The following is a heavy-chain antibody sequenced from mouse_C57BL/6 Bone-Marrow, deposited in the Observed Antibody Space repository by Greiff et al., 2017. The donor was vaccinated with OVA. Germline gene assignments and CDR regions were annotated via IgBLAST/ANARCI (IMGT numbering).Heavy chain of an antibody. J-gene: IGHJ3*01. D-gene: IGHD1-1*01. CDR1: GFNIKDDY. Sequence: EVQLQQSGAELVRPGASVKLSCTASGFNIKDDYMHWVKQRPEQGLEWIGWIEPENGDTEYASKFQGKATITADTSSNTAYLQLSSLTSEDTAVYYCTHYGSSPWFAYWGQGTLVTVSA. V-gene: IGHV14-4*01. CDR3: THYGSSPWFAY. CDR2: IEPENGDT.